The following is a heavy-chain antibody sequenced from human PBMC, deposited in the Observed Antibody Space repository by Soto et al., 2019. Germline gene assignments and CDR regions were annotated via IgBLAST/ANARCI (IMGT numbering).Heavy chain of an antibody. Sequence: QVQLQQWGAGLLKPSETLSLNCAVNGGSLSHYYWSWIRQPPGKGLEWIGEIKGDGSTNYSPSLKSGATRSSDTSNNQFSLRLYAVTAADTGVYYCARGQEGVVATHWDQGTLVTVSS. D-gene: IGHD5-12*01. CDR1: GGSLSHYY. V-gene: IGHV4-34*01. CDR2: IKGDGST. J-gene: IGHJ4*02. CDR3: ARGQEGVVATH.